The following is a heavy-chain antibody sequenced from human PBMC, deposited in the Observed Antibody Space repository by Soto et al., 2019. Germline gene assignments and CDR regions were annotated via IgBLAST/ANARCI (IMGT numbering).Heavy chain of an antibody. D-gene: IGHD6-19*01. J-gene: IGHJ4*02. Sequence: QLQLQESGPGLVKPSETLSLTCTVSGGSISSSSYYWGWIRQPPGKGLEWIGSIYYSGSTYYNPSLKSRVTISVDTSKNQFSLKLSSVTAADTAVYYCARAQSVAGRDYFDYWGQGTLVTVSP. CDR1: GGSISSSSYY. CDR3: ARAQSVAGRDYFDY. CDR2: IYYSGST. V-gene: IGHV4-39*01.